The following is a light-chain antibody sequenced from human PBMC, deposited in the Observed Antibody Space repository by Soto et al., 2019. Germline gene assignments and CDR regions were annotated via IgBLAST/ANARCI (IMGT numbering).Light chain of an antibody. CDR3: AAWDDSLSGHVV. J-gene: IGLJ2*01. CDR2: RNN. CDR1: SSNIGSNY. V-gene: IGLV1-47*01. Sequence: QSVLTQPPSASGTPGQRVTTSCSGSSSNIGSNYVYWYQQLPGTAPKLLIYRNNQRPSGVPDRFSGSKSGTSASLAISGLRSEDDADYYCAAWDDSLSGHVVFGGGTKLTVL.